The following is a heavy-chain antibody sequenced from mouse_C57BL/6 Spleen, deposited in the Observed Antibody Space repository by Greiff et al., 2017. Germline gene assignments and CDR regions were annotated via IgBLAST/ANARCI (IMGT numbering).Heavy chain of an antibody. CDR1: GYTFTSYW. CDR3: ARRGSRRDYYAMDY. V-gene: IGHV1-53*01. Sequence: VQLQQPGAELVKPGASVKLSCKASGYTFTSYWMHWVKQRPGRGLEWIGVINPYNGGTSYNQKFKGKATLTVDKSSSTAYMELNSLTSEDSAVYYCARRGSRRDYYAMDYWGQGTSVTVSS. D-gene: IGHD3-1*01. CDR2: INPYNGGT. J-gene: IGHJ4*01.